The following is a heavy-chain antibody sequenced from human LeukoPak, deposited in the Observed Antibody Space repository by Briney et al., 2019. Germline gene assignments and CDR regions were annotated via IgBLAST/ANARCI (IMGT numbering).Heavy chain of an antibody. CDR3: ATYVKWAAGDV. CDR1: GFTFSKTW. CDR2: INQDGGAI. Sequence: GGSLRLSCIGSGFTFSKTWMMWLPPAPGKGLEGVANINQDGGAISYVDSVKGRFTISRDNAKNSLFPQMNSLRAEDTAIYYCATYVKWAAGDVWGQGTTVSVSS. D-gene: IGHD1-26*01. V-gene: IGHV3-7*01. J-gene: IGHJ6*02.